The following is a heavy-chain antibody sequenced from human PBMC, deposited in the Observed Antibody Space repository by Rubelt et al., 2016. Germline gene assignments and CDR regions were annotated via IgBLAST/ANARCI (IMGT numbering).Heavy chain of an antibody. J-gene: IGHJ6*02. V-gene: IGHV1-2*06. CDR3: ARSSTGNAMDV. D-gene: IGHD3-10*01. CDR2: INPNNGDT. CDR1: GYSFAGYY. Sequence: QVHLVQSGAEVKKPGASVKVSCKASGYSFAGYYMHWVRQAPGQGLEWMGRINPNNGDTNYAQKFQGRGTMTRDTAISTAYMELSRRRSDDTALYYCARSSTGNAMDVWGQGTTVTVSS.